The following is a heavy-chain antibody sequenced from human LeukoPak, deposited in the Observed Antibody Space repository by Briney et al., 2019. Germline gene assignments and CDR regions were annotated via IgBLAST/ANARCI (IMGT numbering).Heavy chain of an antibody. V-gene: IGHV1-2*02. Sequence: EASVKVSCKASGYTFTGHYMHWVRQAPGQGLEWMGWINPKSGDTNYAQKFQGRVTMTRDTSISTAYMELSRLRSDDTAVYYCARDWAGGDSIGYWGQGTLVTVSS. D-gene: IGHD3-10*01. J-gene: IGHJ4*02. CDR3: ARDWAGGDSIGY. CDR2: INPKSGDT. CDR1: GYTFTGHY.